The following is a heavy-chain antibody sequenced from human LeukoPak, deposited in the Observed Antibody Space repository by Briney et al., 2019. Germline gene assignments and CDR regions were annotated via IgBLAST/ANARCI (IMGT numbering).Heavy chain of an antibody. CDR2: IHYSGSP. CDR1: GGSNY. D-gene: IGHD1-20*01. CDR3: ARHSNWNGGVDWFDP. V-gene: IGHV4-59*08. Sequence: SETLSLTCTVSGGSNYWSWIRQPPGKGLEWIGYIHYSGSPNYNPSLKSRLTISIDTSKNQFSLKLNSVTAADTAVYYCARHSNWNGGVDWFDPWGQGAQVTVSA. J-gene: IGHJ5*02.